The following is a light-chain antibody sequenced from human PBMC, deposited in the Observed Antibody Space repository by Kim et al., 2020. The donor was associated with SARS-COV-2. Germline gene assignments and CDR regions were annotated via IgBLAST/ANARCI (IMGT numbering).Light chain of an antibody. CDR1: KLEEKS. CDR3: QAWDSDIHVV. Sequence: SYELTQPPSVSVSPGQTATITCSGEKLEEKSASWYQQRPGQSPVLVMCEDTKRPSRIPERFSGSTSGNTATLTISGAQPLDEADYYCQAWDSDIHVVFGGGTQLTVL. V-gene: IGLV3-1*01. J-gene: IGLJ2*01. CDR2: EDT.